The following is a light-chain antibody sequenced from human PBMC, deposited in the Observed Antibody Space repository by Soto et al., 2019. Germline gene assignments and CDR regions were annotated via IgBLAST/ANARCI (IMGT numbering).Light chain of an antibody. CDR3: QQYYSPPLT. CDR2: WAS. J-gene: IGKJ4*01. V-gene: IGKV4-1*01. CDR1: QSVLYSSNNKNY. Sequence: DIVMTQSPDSLAVSLGERATINCKSSQSVLYSSNNKNYLAWYQQKPGQPPKLLIYWASTRESGVPDRFSGSGSGTDFTLNISSLQAEDVAVYYCQQYYSPPLTFGGGTKVEIK.